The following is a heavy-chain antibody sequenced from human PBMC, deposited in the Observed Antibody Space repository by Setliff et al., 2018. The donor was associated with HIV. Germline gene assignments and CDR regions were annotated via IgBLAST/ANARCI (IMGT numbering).Heavy chain of an antibody. CDR2: INPSGGST. CDR3: AKDKGQKYADY. CDR1: GYTFTSYY. D-gene: IGHD3-10*01. V-gene: IGHV1-46*01. J-gene: IGHJ4*02. Sequence: GASVKVSCKASGYTFTSYYLHWVRQAPGQGLEWMGIINPSGGSTTYAQKFQGRVTMTRDTSASTVYMELSSLRSEDTAVYYCAKDKGQKYADYWGQGTVVTVSS.